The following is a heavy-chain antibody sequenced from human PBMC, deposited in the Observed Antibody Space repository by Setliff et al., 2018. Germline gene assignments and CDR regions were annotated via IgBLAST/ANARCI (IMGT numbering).Heavy chain of an antibody. D-gene: IGHD3-10*01. CDR2: ICRGSNT. J-gene: IGHJ6*03. V-gene: IGHV4-4*07. CDR3: ARTSRDGATYMDV. CDR1: GGSMTSYY. Sequence: PSETLSLTCTVSGGSMTSYYWSWIRQPTGKGLEWIGRICSSENTIGRICRGSNTHYNPSLQSRVTMSLDTSTNQFSLRLSSVTAADTAVYYCARTSRDGATYMDVWGKGTTVTVSS.